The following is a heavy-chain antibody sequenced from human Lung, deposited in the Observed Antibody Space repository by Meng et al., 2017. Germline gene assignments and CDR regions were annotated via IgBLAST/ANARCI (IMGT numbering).Heavy chain of an antibody. CDR2: IIPIFGTA. CDR1: GGTFSSYA. CDR3: ARVSPSVTTEGPFDC. V-gene: IGHV1-69*13. Sequence: SVKVSCKASGGTFSSYAISWVRQAPGQGLEWMGGIIPIFGTANYAQKFQGRVTITADESTSTAYMELSSLRSEDTAVYYCARVSPSVTTEGPFDCWGQGTLVTVSS. J-gene: IGHJ4*02. D-gene: IGHD4-17*01.